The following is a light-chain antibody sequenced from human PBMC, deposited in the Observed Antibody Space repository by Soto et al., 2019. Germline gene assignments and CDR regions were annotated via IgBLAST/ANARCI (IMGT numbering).Light chain of an antibody. CDR3: QQGYSTPPT. V-gene: IGKV1-39*01. Sequence: DIQMTQAPSSLSASVGDRVTITCRASQSISSYLIWYQQKPGKAPKLLIYAASSLQSGVPSRFSCSGSGTVFTLTISSLQPEDFATYNCQQGYSTPPTFGQGTKVEI. CDR1: QSISSY. J-gene: IGKJ1*01. CDR2: AAS.